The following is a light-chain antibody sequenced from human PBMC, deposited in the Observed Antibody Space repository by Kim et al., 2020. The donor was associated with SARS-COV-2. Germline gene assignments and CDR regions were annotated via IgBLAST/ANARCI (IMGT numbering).Light chain of an antibody. CDR2: DAA. V-gene: IGKV3-11*01. J-gene: IGKJ4*01. Sequence: LSPGERATLSCRARQSVSSYLVWYQQKPGQAPRLLIYDAANRATVIPARFSGSGSWTDFSLTISSLEPEDFAVYYCQQRSNWPLTFGGGTKVDIK. CDR3: QQRSNWPLT. CDR1: QSVSSY.